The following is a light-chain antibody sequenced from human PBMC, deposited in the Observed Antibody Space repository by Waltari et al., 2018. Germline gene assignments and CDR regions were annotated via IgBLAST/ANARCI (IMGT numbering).Light chain of an antibody. CDR2: EAS. CDR3: QQYKTFSRT. Sequence: DIQITQSPSTLSASVGDSVTITCRASQNINNWLAWYQQTPGRAPKLLIYEASSLESGVPSRFRGSGSGTLFTLTITSLQPDDVALYYCQQYKTFSRTFGQGTQVEIK. V-gene: IGKV1-5*01. CDR1: QNINNW. J-gene: IGKJ1*01.